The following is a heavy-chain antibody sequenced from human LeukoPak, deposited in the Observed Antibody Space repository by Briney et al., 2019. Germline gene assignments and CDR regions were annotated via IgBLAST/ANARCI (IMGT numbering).Heavy chain of an antibody. CDR1: GYSFTSYW. CDR3: ARLIGGIYPWLYFDS. J-gene: IGHJ4*02. CDR2: IDPSDSYT. Sequence: GESLRISRKGSGYSFTSYWINWVRQMPGKGVEWMGRIDPSDSYTNYSPSFQGHVTISADKSISTAYLQWSSLKASGTAMYYCARLIGGIYPWLYFDSWGQGTLVTVSS. D-gene: IGHD1-26*01. V-gene: IGHV5-10-1*01.